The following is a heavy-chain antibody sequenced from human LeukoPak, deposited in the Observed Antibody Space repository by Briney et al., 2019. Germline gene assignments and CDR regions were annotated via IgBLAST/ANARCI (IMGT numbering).Heavy chain of an antibody. CDR3: ARGFPPAH. CDR1: GFTFSSYG. D-gene: IGHD3-10*01. CDR2: IRYDGSNK. J-gene: IGHJ4*02. Sequence: GGSLRLSCAASGFTFSSYGMHWVRQAPGKGLEWVAFIRYDGSNKYYADSVKGRFTISRDSSKNTLYLQMKSLRAEDTAVYYCARGFPPAHWGQGTLVTVSS. V-gene: IGHV3-30*02.